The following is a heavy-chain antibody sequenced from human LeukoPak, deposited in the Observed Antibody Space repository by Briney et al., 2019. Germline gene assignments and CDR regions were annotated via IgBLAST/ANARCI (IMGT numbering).Heavy chain of an antibody. CDR3: ARRRVTVVRGVDITSYYFDY. D-gene: IGHD3-10*01. J-gene: IGHJ4*02. CDR2: TNWNGGST. V-gene: IGHV3-20*04. Sequence: GGSLRLSCAASGFTFDDYGMSWVRQAPGKGLEWVSGTNWNGGSTGYADSVKGRFTISRDNARNSLYLQMNSLGAEDTALYFCARRRVTVVRGVDITSYYFDYWGQGTLVTVSS. CDR1: GFTFDDYG.